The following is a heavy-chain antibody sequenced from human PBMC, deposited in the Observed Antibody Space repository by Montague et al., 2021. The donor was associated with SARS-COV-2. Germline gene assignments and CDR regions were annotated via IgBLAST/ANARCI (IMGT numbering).Heavy chain of an antibody. D-gene: IGHD6-19*01. V-gene: IGHV2-70*11. CDR3: ARTYAPSAVAVDY. CDR1: GFSLNTSGMC. Sequence: PALVKPTQTLTLTCTFSGFSLNTSGMCVSRIRQPPGKALEWLARIDWDDDKYYSTSLKTRLTISKDTSKNQVVLTMTNMDPVDTATYYCARTYAPSAVAVDYWGQGTPVTVSS. J-gene: IGHJ4*02. CDR2: IDWDDDK.